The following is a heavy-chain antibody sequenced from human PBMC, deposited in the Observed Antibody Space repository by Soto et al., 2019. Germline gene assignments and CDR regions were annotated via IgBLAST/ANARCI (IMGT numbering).Heavy chain of an antibody. Sequence: QVQLQESGPGLVKPSQTLSLTCTVSGGSISSGGYYWSWIRQHPGKGLEWIGYIYYSGSTYYNPSLMSRFTISVDTSKNQFSLKLRSVTAADTAVYYCAGYCSSTSCYTGTDYWGQGTLVTVCS. CDR2: IYYSGST. CDR1: GGSISSGGYY. J-gene: IGHJ4*02. V-gene: IGHV4-31*03. D-gene: IGHD2-2*02. CDR3: AGYCSSTSCYTGTDY.